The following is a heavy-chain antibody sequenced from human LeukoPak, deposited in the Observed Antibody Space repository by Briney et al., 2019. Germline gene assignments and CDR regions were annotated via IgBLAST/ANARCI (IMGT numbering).Heavy chain of an antibody. Sequence: GGSLRLSCVASGFSFSSYWMAWVRQAPGKGLEWVAYIKYDGSHKYYVDSVKGRFTISRDNAKNSVYLQMNSLRVDDTAVYFCASSHDSSGNDWGQGTMVTVSS. CDR1: GFSFSSYW. CDR3: ASSHDSSGND. V-gene: IGHV3-7*01. J-gene: IGHJ4*02. D-gene: IGHD3-22*01. CDR2: IKYDGSHK.